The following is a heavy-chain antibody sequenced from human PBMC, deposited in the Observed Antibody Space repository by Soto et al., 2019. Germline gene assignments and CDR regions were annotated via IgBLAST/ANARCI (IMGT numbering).Heavy chain of an antibody. CDR2: INPNSGGT. D-gene: IGHD3-10*01. CDR3: AFYYLIIAKDYSFDF. V-gene: IGHV1-2*04. Sequence: ASVKVSCKASGYTFTGYYMHWVRQAPGQGLEWMGWINPNSGGTNYAQKFQGWVTMTRDTSISTAYMELSRLRSDDTAVYYCAFYYLIIAKDYSFDFWGRGTLVNVSS. CDR1: GYTFTGYY. J-gene: IGHJ4*02.